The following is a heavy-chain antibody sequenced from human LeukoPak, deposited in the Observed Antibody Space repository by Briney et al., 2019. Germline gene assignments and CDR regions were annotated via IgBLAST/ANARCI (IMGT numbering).Heavy chain of an antibody. CDR1: GGSISSSSYY. CDR3: ARYSSGWNGRSHFDY. D-gene: IGHD6-19*01. Sequence: SETLSLTCTVSGGSISSSSYYWSWIRQPPGKGLEWIGYIYYSGSTNYNPSLKSRVTISVDTSKNQFSLKLSSVTAADTAVYYCARYSSGWNGRSHFDYWGQGTLVTVSS. J-gene: IGHJ4*02. V-gene: IGHV4-61*01. CDR2: IYYSGST.